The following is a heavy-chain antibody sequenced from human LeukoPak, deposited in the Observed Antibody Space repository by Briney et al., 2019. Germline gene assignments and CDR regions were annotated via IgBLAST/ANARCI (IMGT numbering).Heavy chain of an antibody. CDR3: ARAVAIDAFDI. D-gene: IGHD5-12*01. CDR1: GGTFSSYT. J-gene: IGHJ3*02. CDR2: IIPILGIA. Sequence: ASVKVSCKASGGTFSSYTISWVRQAPGQGLEWMGRIIPILGIANYAQKFQGRVTITADKSASTAYMELSSLRSEDTAVYYCARAVAIDAFDIWGQGTMVTVSS. V-gene: IGHV1-69*02.